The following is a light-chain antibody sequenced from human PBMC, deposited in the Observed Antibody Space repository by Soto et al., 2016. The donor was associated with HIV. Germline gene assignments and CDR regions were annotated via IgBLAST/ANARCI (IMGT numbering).Light chain of an antibody. CDR3: QSADSRGTYV. Sequence: SYELTQPPSVSVSPGRTARITCSGDSLPDQYVYWYQQKSGQAPVLVIYKDNKRPSGIPERFSGSSSGTTVTLTISRVQAEDEADYYCQSADSRGTYVFGAGTKVTVL. CDR1: SLPDQY. J-gene: IGLJ1*01. V-gene: IGLV3-25*03. CDR2: KDN.